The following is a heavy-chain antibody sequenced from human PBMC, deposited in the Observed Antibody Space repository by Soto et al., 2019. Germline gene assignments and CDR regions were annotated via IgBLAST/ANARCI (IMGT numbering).Heavy chain of an antibody. J-gene: IGHJ5*02. CDR3: ARGISSGWYSNWFDP. V-gene: IGHV3-74*01. D-gene: IGHD6-19*01. Sequence: GESLKISCAASGFTFSSYWMHWVRQAPGKGLVWVSRINSDGSSTSYADSVKGRFTISRDNAKNTLYPQMNSLRAEDTAVYYCARGISSGWYSNWFDPWGQGTLVTVSS. CDR1: GFTFSSYW. CDR2: INSDGSST.